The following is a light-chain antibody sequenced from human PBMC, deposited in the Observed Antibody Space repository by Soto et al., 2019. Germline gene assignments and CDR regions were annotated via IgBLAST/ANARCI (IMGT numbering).Light chain of an antibody. CDR2: EVS. CDR3: SSYTSSSTLGL. J-gene: IGLJ3*02. CDR1: SSDVGGYNY. V-gene: IGLV2-14*01. Sequence: QSVLTKPASVSGSPGQSITISCTGTSSDVGGYNYVSWYQQHPGKAPKLMIYEVSNRPSGVSNRFSGSKSGNTASLTISGLQAEDEADYYCSSYTSSSTLGLFGGGTKLTVL.